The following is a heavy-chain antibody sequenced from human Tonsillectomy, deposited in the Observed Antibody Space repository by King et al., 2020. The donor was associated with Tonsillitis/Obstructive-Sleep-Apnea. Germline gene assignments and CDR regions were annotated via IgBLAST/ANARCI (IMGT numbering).Heavy chain of an antibody. CDR2: ISSSGRAI. CDR3: ARLSDTAMVYYSDY. D-gene: IGHD5-18*01. J-gene: IGHJ4*02. CDR1: GFTFSDYY. Sequence: VQLVESGGGLVKPGGSLRLACAASGFTFSDYYMSWIRQAPGKGLEWVSYISSSGRAIYYADSVKGRFTISRDNAKHLLYLQMNSLRAEDTAVYYCARLSDTAMVYYSDYWGQGTLITVSS. V-gene: IGHV3-11*01.